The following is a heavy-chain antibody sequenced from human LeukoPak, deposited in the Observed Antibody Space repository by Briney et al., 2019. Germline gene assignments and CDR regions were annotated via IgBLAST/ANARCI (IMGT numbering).Heavy chain of an antibody. CDR2: INSDGTTT. D-gene: IGHD3/OR15-3a*01. CDR3: ASDPYLANFWTGYPHY. V-gene: IGHV3-74*01. CDR1: GLRLSNSL. J-gene: IGHJ4*02. Sequence: TGGSLRLSYAASGLRLSNSLLQWVRQAPGKGLVWVSRINSDGTTTYYADSVKGRFTISRDNAKNTLFLQMNSLRPEDTALYYCASDPYLANFWTGYPHYWGQGTLVTVSS.